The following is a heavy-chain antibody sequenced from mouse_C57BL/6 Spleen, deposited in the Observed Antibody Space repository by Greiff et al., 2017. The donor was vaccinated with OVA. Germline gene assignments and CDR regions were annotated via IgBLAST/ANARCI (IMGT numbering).Heavy chain of an antibody. CDR1: GFTFSDYY. CDR2: INYDGSST. J-gene: IGHJ2*01. D-gene: IGHD3-2*02. Sequence: DVKLVESEGGLVQPGSSMKLSCTASGFTFSDYYMAWVRQVPEKGLEWVANINYDGSSTYYLDSLKSRFIISRDNAKNILYLQMSSLKSEDTATYYCARTAQAPLDYWGQGTTLTVSS. V-gene: IGHV5-16*01. CDR3: ARTAQAPLDY.